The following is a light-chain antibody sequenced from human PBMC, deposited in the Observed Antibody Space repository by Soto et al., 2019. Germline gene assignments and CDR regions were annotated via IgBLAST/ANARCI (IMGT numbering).Light chain of an antibody. CDR1: QSMSTY. J-gene: IGKJ4*01. V-gene: IGKV1-39*01. CDR3: QQRYHTPLT. Sequence: DIQMTQSPSSLSASVGDRVTITCRASQSMSTYLNWFQQKPGKAPKVLIYGASSLQSGVPSRFSGSVSGTDFTLTISSLHPEDVATYYCQQRYHTPLTFGGGTKVEIK. CDR2: GAS.